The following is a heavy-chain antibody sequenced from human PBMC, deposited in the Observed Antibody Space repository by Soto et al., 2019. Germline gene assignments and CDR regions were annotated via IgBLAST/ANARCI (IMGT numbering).Heavy chain of an antibody. J-gene: IGHJ4*02. Sequence: EVHLVESGGGLVKPGGSLRLSCATSGFTFGSYTMNWARQAPGKGLEWVSCISSASSYIYYADSVQGRFTISRDNSEKSLYLHMNSLRAEDTAVYYCARRSGYAYGSLDHWGQGVLVTVSS. D-gene: IGHD5-18*01. CDR2: ISSASSYI. CDR1: GFTFGSYT. V-gene: IGHV3-21*01. CDR3: ARRSGYAYGSLDH.